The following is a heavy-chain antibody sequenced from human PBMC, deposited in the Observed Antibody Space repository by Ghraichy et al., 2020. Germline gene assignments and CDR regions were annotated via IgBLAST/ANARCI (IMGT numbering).Heavy chain of an antibody. CDR2: IYYSGST. D-gene: IGHD3-10*01. CDR1: GGSISSIIYY. J-gene: IGHJ4*02. Sequence: SQTLSLTCSVSGGSISSIIYYWGWIRQPPGKGLEWIGSIYYSGSTYYNPSLKSRVTISVDMSKNQFSLKLSSVTAADTAIYYCARHETRGGGWFGALLWGQGTLVTVSS. V-gene: IGHV4-39*07. CDR3: ARHETRGGGWFGALL.